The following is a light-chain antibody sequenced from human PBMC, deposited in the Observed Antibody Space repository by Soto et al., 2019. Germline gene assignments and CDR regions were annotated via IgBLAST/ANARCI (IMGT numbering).Light chain of an antibody. CDR2: GTS. CDR3: QQYRRSQLT. Sequence: DIVLTQSPGTLSLSSGERATLSCRASQSVYNGYLAWYQQKPGQAPRLLIYGTSNRATGVPDRFSGSGSGTDFTLTISRLEPEDFAVYFCQQYRRSQLTFGGGTKVEI. J-gene: IGKJ4*01. CDR1: QSVYNGY. V-gene: IGKV3-20*01.